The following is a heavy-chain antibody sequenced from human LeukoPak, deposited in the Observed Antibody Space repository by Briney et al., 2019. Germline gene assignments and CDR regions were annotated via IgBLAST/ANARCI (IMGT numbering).Heavy chain of an antibody. CDR3: ARDRRYYDSTGSNWFDP. J-gene: IGHJ5*02. Sequence: SVKVSCKASGGTFSSYAINWVRQAPGQGLEWMGRIIPIFGTANYAQKFQGRVTITTDESTSTAYMELSSLRSEDTAVYYCARDRRYYDSTGSNWFDPWGQGTLVTVSS. CDR1: GGTFSSYA. CDR2: IIPIFGTA. V-gene: IGHV1-69*05. D-gene: IGHD3-22*01.